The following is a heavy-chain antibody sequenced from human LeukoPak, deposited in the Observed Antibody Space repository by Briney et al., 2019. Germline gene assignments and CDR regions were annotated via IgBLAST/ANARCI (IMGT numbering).Heavy chain of an antibody. J-gene: IGHJ4*02. V-gene: IGHV4-34*01. CDR3: ARGGYYDSSGYPNLYDY. D-gene: IGHD3-22*01. Sequence: SSETLSLTCTVSGGSISSYYWSWIRQPPGKGLEWIGEINHSGSTNYNPSLKSRVTISVDTSKNQFSLKLSSVTAADTAVYYCARGGYYDSSGYPNLYDYWGQGTLVTVSS. CDR2: INHSGST. CDR1: GGSISSYY.